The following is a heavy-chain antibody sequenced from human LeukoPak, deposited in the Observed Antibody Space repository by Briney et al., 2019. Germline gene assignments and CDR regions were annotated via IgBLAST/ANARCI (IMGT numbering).Heavy chain of an antibody. CDR3: ARVDRKYEDSRYRSFDS. J-gene: IGHJ4*02. CDR2: IKQDGSEK. D-gene: IGHD3-22*01. Sequence: GESLKISCAASGFTFSNHWMSWVRQAPGKGLEWVATIKQDGSEKNYVDSVKGRFTISRDNAKNSLYLQMDSLRAEDTAVYYCARVDRKYEDSRYRSFDSWGQGTLVSVSS. V-gene: IGHV3-7*01. CDR1: GFTFSNHW.